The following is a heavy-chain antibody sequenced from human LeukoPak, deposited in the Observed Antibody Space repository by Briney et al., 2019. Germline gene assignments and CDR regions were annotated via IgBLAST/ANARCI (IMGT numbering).Heavy chain of an antibody. Sequence: SETLSLTCTVSGGSISSSSYYWGWIRQPPGKGLEWIGSIYYSGSTYYNPSLKSRVTISVDTSKNQFSLKLSSVTAADTAVYYCAREWVATRNFDYWGQGTLVTVSS. V-gene: IGHV4-39*07. CDR1: GGSISSSSYY. CDR3: AREWVATRNFDY. D-gene: IGHD5-12*01. CDR2: IYYSGST. J-gene: IGHJ4*02.